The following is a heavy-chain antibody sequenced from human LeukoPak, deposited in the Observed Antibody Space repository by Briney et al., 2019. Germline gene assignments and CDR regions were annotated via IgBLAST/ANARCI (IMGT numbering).Heavy chain of an antibody. CDR1: GGTFSSYA. CDR2: IIPIFGTA. D-gene: IGHD3-10*01. Sequence: GASVKVSCKASGGTFSSYAINWVRQAPGQGLEWMGGIIPIFGTANYAQKLQGRVTMTTDTSTSTAYMELRSLRSDDTAVYYCARDLPSLLWFGELLQSPYGLDVWGQGTTVTVSS. J-gene: IGHJ6*02. CDR3: ARDLPSLLWFGELLQSPYGLDV. V-gene: IGHV1-69*05.